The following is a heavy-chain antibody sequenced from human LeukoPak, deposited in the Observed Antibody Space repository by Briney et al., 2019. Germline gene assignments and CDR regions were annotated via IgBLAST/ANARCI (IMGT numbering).Heavy chain of an antibody. J-gene: IGHJ4*02. CDR2: INPNSGGT. V-gene: IGHV1-2*02. CDR3: AKNSWTSFGGVIH. CDR1: GYTFTGYY. Sequence: GASVKVSCKASGYTFTGYYMHWVRQAPGQGLEWMGWINPNSGGTNYAQKFQGRVTVTRDTSISTAYMDLSSLRSDDTAIYYCAKNSWTSFGGVIHWGQGTLVTVSS. D-gene: IGHD3-16*02.